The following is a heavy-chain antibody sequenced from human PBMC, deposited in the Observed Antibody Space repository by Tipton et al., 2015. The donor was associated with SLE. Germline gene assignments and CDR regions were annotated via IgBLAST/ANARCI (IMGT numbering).Heavy chain of an antibody. Sequence: TLSLTCTVSGASISSYYWSWIRQPPGKRLEWIGHVHSSGSTHYNPSLNSRVTISLDTSNNQFSLRLTSVTAADTAVYYCARAPGLDRDYSYYYYMDVWGKGTTVTVSS. D-gene: IGHD3/OR15-3a*01. CDR1: GASISSYY. CDR2: VHSSGST. J-gene: IGHJ6*03. CDR3: ARAPGLDRDYSYYYYMDV. V-gene: IGHV4-59*12.